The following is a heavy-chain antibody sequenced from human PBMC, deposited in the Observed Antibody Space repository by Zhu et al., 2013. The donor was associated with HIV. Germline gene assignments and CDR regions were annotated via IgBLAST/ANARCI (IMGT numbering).Heavy chain of an antibody. D-gene: IGHD2-2*02. CDR3: ARLYSNYFDY. CDR2: INHSGST. J-gene: IGHJ4*02. V-gene: IGHV4-34*01. Sequence: QVQLQQWGAGLLKPSETLSLTCAVYGGSFSGYYWSWIRQPPGKGLEWIGEINHSGSTNYNPSLKSRVTISVDKSKNQFSLKLSSVTAADTAVYYCARLYSNYFDYWAREPWSPSPQ. CDR1: GGSFSGYY.